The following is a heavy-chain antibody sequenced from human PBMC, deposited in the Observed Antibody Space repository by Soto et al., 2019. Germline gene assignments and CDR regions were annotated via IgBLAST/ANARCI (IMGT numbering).Heavy chain of an antibody. CDR1: GFTFSSYA. CDR2: ISGSGGST. Sequence: LRLSCAASGFTFSSYAMSWVRQAPGKGLEWVSAISGSGGSTYYADSVKGRFTISRDNSKNTLCLQMNSLRAEDTAVYYCAQPPYYDILTGYSVRDYWGQGTLVTVSS. CDR3: AQPPYYDILTGYSVRDY. D-gene: IGHD3-9*01. J-gene: IGHJ4*02. V-gene: IGHV3-23*01.